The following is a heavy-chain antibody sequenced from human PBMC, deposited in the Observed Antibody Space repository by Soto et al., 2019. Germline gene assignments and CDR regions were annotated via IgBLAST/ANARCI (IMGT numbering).Heavy chain of an antibody. CDR2: ISPYNGHI. D-gene: IGHD2-2*01. CDR3: ARDLTIVPATHPRLENYGMDV. V-gene: IGHV1-18*01. CDR1: GYSFTSYG. J-gene: IGHJ6*02. Sequence: GASVKVSCKASGYSFTSYGISWVRRAPGQGLEWMGWISPYNGHIQSVQRFQGRVSMSTDTSTKTAYMELRNLRPDDTAQYYCARDLTIVPATHPRLENYGMDVWGQGTTVTVSS.